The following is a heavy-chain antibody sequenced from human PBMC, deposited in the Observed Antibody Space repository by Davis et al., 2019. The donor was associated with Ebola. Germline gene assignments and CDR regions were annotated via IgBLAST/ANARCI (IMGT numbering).Heavy chain of an antibody. D-gene: IGHD3-3*01. J-gene: IGHJ5*02. Sequence: SETLSLTCAVFGGSFSGHYCSWIRQPPGKGLEWIGEIHPSGSTNYNPSLNSRVTISVDTSKNQFSLKLRSVTAADTAVYYCARQGWSGYSLRHWLDPWGRGTLVTVSS. CDR1: GGSFSGHY. V-gene: IGHV4-34*01. CDR3: ARQGWSGYSLRHWLDP. CDR2: IHPSGST.